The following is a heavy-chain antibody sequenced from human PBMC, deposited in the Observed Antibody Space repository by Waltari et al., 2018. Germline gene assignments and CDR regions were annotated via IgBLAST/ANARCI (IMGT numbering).Heavy chain of an antibody. J-gene: IGHJ1*01. Sequence: QVQLVQSGAEVKNPGASVKVSCKASGYTFTSYGISRVRQAPGQGLAWMGWISAYNGNTNYVQKLQGRVTMTTDTSTSTAYMELRSLRSDDTAVYYCARVEMATISNRNPTLEYFQHWGQGTLVTVSS. CDR3: ARVEMATISNRNPTLEYFQH. D-gene: IGHD5-12*01. CDR1: GYTFTSYG. V-gene: IGHV1-18*01. CDR2: ISAYNGNT.